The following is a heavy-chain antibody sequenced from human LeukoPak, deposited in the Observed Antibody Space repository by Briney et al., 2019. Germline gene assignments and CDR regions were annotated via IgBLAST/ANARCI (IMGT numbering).Heavy chain of an antibody. Sequence: VKVSCKASGGTFSSYTISWVRQAPGQGLEWMGRIIPILGIANYAQKFQGRVTITADKSTSTAYMELSSLRSEDTAVYYCARAGDYCYYYMDVWGKGTTVTVSS. CDR1: GGTFSSYT. J-gene: IGHJ6*03. D-gene: IGHD2-21*01. CDR3: ARAGDYCYYYMDV. CDR2: IIPILGIA. V-gene: IGHV1-69*02.